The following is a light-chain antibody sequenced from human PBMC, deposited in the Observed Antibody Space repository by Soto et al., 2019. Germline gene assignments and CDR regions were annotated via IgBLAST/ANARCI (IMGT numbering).Light chain of an antibody. Sequence: DIQITQSPSSLSASVEDRVTITCRTSQSISNYLNWYQQKPGKAPTLLIYAASTLQTGVPSRCSGSGSETDFTLTISCLQPVDFATYYCQQSYTTPRTFGQGTKVDIK. V-gene: IGKV1-39*01. CDR2: AAS. J-gene: IGKJ1*01. CDR1: QSISNY. CDR3: QQSYTTPRT.